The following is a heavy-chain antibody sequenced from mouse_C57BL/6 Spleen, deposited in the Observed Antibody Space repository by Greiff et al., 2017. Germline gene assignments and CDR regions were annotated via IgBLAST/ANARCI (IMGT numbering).Heavy chain of an antibody. V-gene: IGHV5S21*01. CDR2: ISSGGGYI. CDR3: SREDSNYYAMDY. J-gene: IGHJ4*01. D-gene: IGHD2-5*01. Sequence: EVKVEESGEGLVKPGGSLKLSCAASGFTFSSYAMSWVRQTPEKRLEWVAYISSGGGYIYYADTVKGRFTISRDNAKNSLYLQMRSLKSKDTAMYYCSREDSNYYAMDYWGPGTSGTVAS. CDR1: GFTFSSYA.